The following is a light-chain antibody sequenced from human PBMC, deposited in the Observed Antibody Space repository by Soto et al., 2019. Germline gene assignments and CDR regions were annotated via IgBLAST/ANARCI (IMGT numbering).Light chain of an antibody. CDR3: QQSYSTPPT. Sequence: IQMTQSPSSLSASVGDRVTITCLASQSISSYLNWCLQKPVKAPKILIYAESSLQSGVPSRFSGSGSGTDFTLTISSLQPEDFATYYCQQSYSTPPTFGQGTKV. J-gene: IGKJ1*01. CDR1: QSISSY. CDR2: AES. V-gene: IGKV1-39*01.